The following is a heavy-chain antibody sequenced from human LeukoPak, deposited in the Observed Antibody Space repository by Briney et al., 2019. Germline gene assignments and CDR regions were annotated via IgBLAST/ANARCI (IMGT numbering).Heavy chain of an antibody. CDR2: IRYDGSDK. J-gene: IGHJ5*02. D-gene: IGHD2-21*02. V-gene: IGHV3-30*02. Sequence: PGGSLRLSCAASGFNFSNYDMHWVRQAPGKGLEWVAFIRYDGSDKYYADSVKGRFTISRDNSKNTLYLQMNSLGTEDTAVYYCAKGDTSWGQRTLVTVSS. CDR3: AKGDTS. CDR1: GFNFSNYD.